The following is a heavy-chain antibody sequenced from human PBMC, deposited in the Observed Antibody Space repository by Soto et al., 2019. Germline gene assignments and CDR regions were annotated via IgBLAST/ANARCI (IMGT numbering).Heavy chain of an antibody. CDR2: INHSGST. V-gene: IGHV4-34*01. Sequence: LSLTCAVYGGSFSGYYWSWIRQPPGKGLEWIGEINHSGSTNYNPSLKSRVTISVDTSKNQFSLKLSSVTAADTAVYYCARGRGGDIVVVVAARVVLDVWGQGTTVTVSS. CDR1: GGSFSGYY. D-gene: IGHD2-15*01. CDR3: ARGRGGDIVVVVAARVVLDV. J-gene: IGHJ6*02.